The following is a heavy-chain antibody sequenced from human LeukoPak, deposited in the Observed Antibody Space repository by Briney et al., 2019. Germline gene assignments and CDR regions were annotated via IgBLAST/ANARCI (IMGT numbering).Heavy chain of an antibody. CDR3: ARHTSPSIAAGDF. D-gene: IGHD6-13*01. J-gene: IGHJ4*02. CDR2: IDPSDSYT. Sequence: GESLRISCKGSAYSFTSYWISWVRQMPRKGLEWMGRIDPSDSYTNYSPSLQGPVTISSDKSISTSYLQWSTLTASDTAMYYCARHTSPSIAAGDFWVQGTLVTVSS. V-gene: IGHV5-10-1*01. CDR1: AYSFTSYW.